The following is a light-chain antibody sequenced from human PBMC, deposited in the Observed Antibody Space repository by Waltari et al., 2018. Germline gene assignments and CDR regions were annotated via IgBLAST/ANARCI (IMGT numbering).Light chain of an antibody. J-gene: IGKJ3*01. CDR3: QQYTKEPLT. CDR1: QEISNY. CDR2: DAS. V-gene: IGKV1-33*01. Sequence: DIQMTQSPSSLSASIGDRVTITCQASQEISNYLNWYQQKPGRAPKLLIYDASLLEPGVPSRFSGSRSGTNFNFSITDVQPEDVATYYCQQYTKEPLTFVPGTKVAI.